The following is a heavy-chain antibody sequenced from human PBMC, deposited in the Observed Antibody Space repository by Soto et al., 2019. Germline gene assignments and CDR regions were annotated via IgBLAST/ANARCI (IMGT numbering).Heavy chain of an antibody. V-gene: IGHV3-23*01. CDR3: AILDSSTWYTGYYFDY. CDR2: FSDGGSNT. Sequence: EVQLLESGGGLVQPGGSLRLSCAASGFSFSSYAMNWVRQAPGKGLECVSAFSDGGSNTYYTDSVKGRFTISRDNSKNTVFLKMKSLRAEDTAVYYCAILDSSTWYTGYYFDYCGQGTLVTVSS. J-gene: IGHJ4*02. D-gene: IGHD6-13*01. CDR1: GFSFSSYA.